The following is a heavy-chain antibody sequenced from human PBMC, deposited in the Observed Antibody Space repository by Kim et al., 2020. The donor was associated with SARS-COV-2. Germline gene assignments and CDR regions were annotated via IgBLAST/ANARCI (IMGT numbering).Heavy chain of an antibody. J-gene: IGHJ4*02. Sequence: ASVKGRFTISRDNSKNTLYLQMNSLRAEDTAVYYCAKDRPAAAAKGTHFDYWGQGTLVTVSS. CDR3: AKDRPAAAAKGTHFDY. V-gene: IGHV3-33*06. D-gene: IGHD6-13*01.